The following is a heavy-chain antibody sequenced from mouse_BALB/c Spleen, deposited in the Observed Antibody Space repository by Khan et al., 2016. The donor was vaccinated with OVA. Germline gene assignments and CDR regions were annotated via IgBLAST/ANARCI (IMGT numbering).Heavy chain of an antibody. CDR1: GYTFTTAG. CDR2: INTHSGVP. CDR3: ARGGAAYYRNDGGAMEY. D-gene: IGHD2-14*01. J-gene: IGHJ4*01. V-gene: IGHV9-4*02. Sequence: QIQLVQSGPELKKPGETVRISCKASGYTFTTAGIQWVQKMPGKGLKWIVWINTHSGVPKYAEDFKGRFAFSLEISVNTAYLQITNLKNEDTATYFFARGGAAYYRNDGGAMEYWGQGTSVTVFS.